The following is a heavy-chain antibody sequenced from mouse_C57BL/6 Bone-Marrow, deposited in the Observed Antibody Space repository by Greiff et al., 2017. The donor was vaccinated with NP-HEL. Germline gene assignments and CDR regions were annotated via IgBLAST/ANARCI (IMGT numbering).Heavy chain of an antibody. D-gene: IGHD3-3*01. J-gene: IGHJ2*01. Sequence: DVHLVESGGGLVQPGGSLKLSCAASGFTFSDYYMYWVRQTPEKRLEWVAYISNGGGSTYYPDTVKGRFTISRDNAKNTLYLQMSRLKSEDTAMYYCAARDGDYWGQGTTLTVSS. CDR3: AARDGDY. CDR1: GFTFSDYY. CDR2: ISNGGGST. V-gene: IGHV5-12*01.